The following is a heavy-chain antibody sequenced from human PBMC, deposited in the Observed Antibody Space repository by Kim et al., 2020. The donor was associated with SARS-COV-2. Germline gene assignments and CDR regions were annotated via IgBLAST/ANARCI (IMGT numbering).Heavy chain of an antibody. V-gene: IGHV1-2*06. CDR2: INPKSGVT. D-gene: IGHD7-27*01. CDR1: GYTFTGYF. Sequence: ASVKVSCSASGYTFTGYFMHWVRQAPGQGLAWMGRINPKSGVTNYAQKVQGRVTMTRDTSISTAYMELSSLRSDDTAVYYCATMTGDRSYWYFDFWGRGT. J-gene: IGHJ2*01. CDR3: ATMTGDRSYWYFDF.